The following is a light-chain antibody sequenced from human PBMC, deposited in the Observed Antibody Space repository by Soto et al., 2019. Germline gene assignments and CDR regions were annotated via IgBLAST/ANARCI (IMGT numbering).Light chain of an antibody. CDR3: SSYAGSNNFGV. V-gene: IGLV2-8*01. CDR2: EVS. J-gene: IGLJ1*01. CDR1: SSDVGGYKY. Sequence: QSALTQPASVSGSPGQSITISCTGTSSDVGGYKYVSWYQQHPGKAPKLIIHEVSKRPSGVPDRFSGSKSGNTASLTVSGLQAEDEADYYCSSYAGSNNFGVFGTGTKLTVL.